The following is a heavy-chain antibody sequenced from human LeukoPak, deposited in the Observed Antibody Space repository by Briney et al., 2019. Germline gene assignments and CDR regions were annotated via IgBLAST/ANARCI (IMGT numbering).Heavy chain of an antibody. CDR1: GFTFSSYA. J-gene: IGHJ4*02. Sequence: PGGSLRLSCAASGFTFSSYAMSWVRQAPGKGLDWVSAISGSGGSTYYADSVKGRFTISRENPKNTLYLQMNSLRAEDTAVYYCAKFDRSSWRDGYWGQGTLVTVSS. D-gene: IGHD6-13*01. V-gene: IGHV3-23*01. CDR2: ISGSGGST. CDR3: AKFDRSSWRDGY.